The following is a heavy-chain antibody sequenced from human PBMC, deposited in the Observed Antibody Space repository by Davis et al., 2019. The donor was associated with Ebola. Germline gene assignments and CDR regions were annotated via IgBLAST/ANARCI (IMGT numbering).Heavy chain of an antibody. Sequence: PGGSLRLSCTASGFTFSSYWMSWVRQAPGKGLEWVANIKQDGSEKYYVDSVKGRFSISRDNAKNSLYLQMNSLRAEDTAVYYCARVLWNYFLGYWGQGTLVTVSS. V-gene: IGHV3-7*01. CDR1: GFTFSSYW. CDR2: IKQDGSEK. J-gene: IGHJ4*02. D-gene: IGHD1-7*01. CDR3: ARVLWNYFLGY.